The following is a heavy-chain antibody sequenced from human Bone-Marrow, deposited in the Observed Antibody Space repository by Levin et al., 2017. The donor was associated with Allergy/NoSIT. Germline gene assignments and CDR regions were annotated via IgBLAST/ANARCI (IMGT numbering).Heavy chain of an antibody. Sequence: SETLSLTCTVSGYSISSGYYWGWIRQPPGKGLEWIGSIYHSGSTYYNPSLKSRVTISVDTSKNQFSLKLSSVTAADTAVYYCARDNFRAAAGAWYYYYGMDVWGQGTTVTVSS. CDR3: ARDNFRAAAGAWYYYYGMDV. CDR2: IYHSGST. J-gene: IGHJ6*02. D-gene: IGHD6-13*01. CDR1: GYSISSGYY. V-gene: IGHV4-38-2*02.